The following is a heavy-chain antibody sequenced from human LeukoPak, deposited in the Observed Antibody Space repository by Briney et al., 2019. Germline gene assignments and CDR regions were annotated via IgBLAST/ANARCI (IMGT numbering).Heavy chain of an antibody. Sequence: GSLRLSCAASGFTFSSYSMNWVRQAPGKGLEWVSSISSSSSYIYYADSVKGRFTISRDNAKNSLYLQMNSLRAEDTAVYYCARAGCTNGVCFGTYYFDYWGQGTLVTVSS. J-gene: IGHJ4*02. V-gene: IGHV3-21*01. CDR1: GFTFSSYS. CDR3: ARAGCTNGVCFGTYYFDY. CDR2: ISSSSSYI. D-gene: IGHD2-8*01.